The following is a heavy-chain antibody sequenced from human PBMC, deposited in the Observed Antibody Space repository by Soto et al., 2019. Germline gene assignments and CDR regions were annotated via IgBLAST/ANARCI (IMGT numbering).Heavy chain of an antibody. CDR3: ARESGSSGWYGY. D-gene: IGHD6-19*01. CDR1: GYTFTSYD. J-gene: IGHJ4*02. CDR2: IIPIFGTA. V-gene: IGHV1-69*13. Sequence: SVKVSCKASGYTFTSYDMHWVRQAPGQGLECMGGIIPIFGTANYAQKFQGRVTITADESTSTAYMELSSLRSEDTAVYYCARESGSSGWYGYWGQGTLVTVSS.